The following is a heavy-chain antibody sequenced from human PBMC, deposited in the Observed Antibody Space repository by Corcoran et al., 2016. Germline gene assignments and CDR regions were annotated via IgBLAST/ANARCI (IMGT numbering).Heavy chain of an antibody. CDR1: GFTVSSNY. CDR3: ARDWSCWSGGERPYYYYGMDV. Sequence: EVQLVESGGGLIQPGGSLRLSCAASGFTVSSNYMSWVRQAPGKGLEWVSVIYSGGSTYYADSVKGRFTISRDNSKNTLYLQMNSLRAEDTAVYYCARDWSCWSGGERPYYYYGMDVWGQGTTVTVSS. V-gene: IGHV3-53*01. D-gene: IGHD3-3*01. CDR2: IYSGGST. J-gene: IGHJ6*02.